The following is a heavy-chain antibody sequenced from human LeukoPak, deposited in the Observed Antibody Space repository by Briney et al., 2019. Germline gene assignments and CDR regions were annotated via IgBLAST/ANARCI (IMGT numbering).Heavy chain of an antibody. Sequence: QSGGSLRLSCAASGFTFSTYAMHWVRQPPGKGLEWVAAISGNGGGTYPEDAAPVKGRFIISRDNYKKTMYLQINSLRIEDTAVFYCAKEGYNYDSSGDFDYWGQGTLVTVSS. J-gene: IGHJ4*02. D-gene: IGHD3-22*01. CDR1: GFTFSTYA. CDR3: AKEGYNYDSSGDFDY. V-gene: IGHV3-23*01. CDR2: ISGNGGGT.